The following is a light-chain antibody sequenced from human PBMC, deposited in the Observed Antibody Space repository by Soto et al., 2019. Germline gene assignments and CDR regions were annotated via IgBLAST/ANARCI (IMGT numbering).Light chain of an antibody. J-gene: IGKJ1*01. V-gene: IGKV1-6*02. CDR1: QDIGND. CDR3: LQDHTSPWT. Sequence: IQMTQSPSSLSVSVTDRVTITCRASQDIGNDLGWYQQRPGEAPELLLYGASTLRSGVPSRFSGSGSGTHFALTINNLQPEDSATYFCLQDHTSPWTFGQGTKVDI. CDR2: GAS.